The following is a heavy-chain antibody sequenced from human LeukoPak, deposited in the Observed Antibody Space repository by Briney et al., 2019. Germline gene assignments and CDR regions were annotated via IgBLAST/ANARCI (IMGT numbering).Heavy chain of an antibody. CDR3: ARHLSGITGYTYGRGIDY. D-gene: IGHD5-18*01. CDR1: GFTFNKYW. V-gene: IGHV3-7*01. Sequence: TWGSLRLSCAASGFTFNKYWMSWVRQAPGKGLEWVANIKQDGSEIHYVDSVKGRFTISRDNAKKSLYLQINRLRDEDTDLYYCARHLSGITGYTYGRGIDYWGQGTLVTVSS. CDR2: IKQDGSEI. J-gene: IGHJ4*02.